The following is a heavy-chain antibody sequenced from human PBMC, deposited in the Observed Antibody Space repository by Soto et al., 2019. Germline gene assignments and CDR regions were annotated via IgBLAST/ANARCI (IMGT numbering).Heavy chain of an antibody. CDR3: ARDETLGYCRGGSGRRPDNWFDA. D-gene: IGHD2-15*01. CDR1: GGTFSSYA. V-gene: IGHV1-69*01. Sequence: QVQLVQSGAEVKKPGSSVKVSCKASGGTFSSYAISWVRQAPGQGLEWMGGIIPIFGTANYAQKFQGRVTITADESTSTSYMERSSLRSEDTAVFYCARDETLGYCRGGSGRRPDNWFDAWGQGTLVTVSS. CDR2: IIPIFGTA. J-gene: IGHJ5*02.